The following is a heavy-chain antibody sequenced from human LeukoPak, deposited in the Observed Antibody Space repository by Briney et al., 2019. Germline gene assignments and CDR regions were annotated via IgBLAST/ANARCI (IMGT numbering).Heavy chain of an antibody. CDR1: GGSFSGYY. D-gene: IGHD3-3*01. CDR3: AGLTRITIFGVVIQDY. V-gene: IGHV4-34*01. CDR2: INYSGST. Sequence: SETLSLTCAVYGGSFSGYYWTWIRQPPGKGLEWIGEINYSGSTNYNPSLKSRVTISVDTSKNQFSLKLSSVTAADTAVYYCAGLTRITIFGVVIQDYWGQGTLVTVSS. J-gene: IGHJ4*02.